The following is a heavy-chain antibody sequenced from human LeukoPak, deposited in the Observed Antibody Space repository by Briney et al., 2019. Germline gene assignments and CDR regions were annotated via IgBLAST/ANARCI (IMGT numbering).Heavy chain of an antibody. V-gene: IGHV4-59*11. CDR3: ARDLGRAFDI. CDR2: LYYSGST. Sequence: SETLSLTCTVFGGSISNHYWSWIRQPLGKGLEWIGFLYYSGSTSYNPSLTSRVSISVDTSKNQFSLNLTSVTAADTAVYSCARDLGRAFDIWGQGTMVTVSS. J-gene: IGHJ3*02. CDR1: GGSISNHY.